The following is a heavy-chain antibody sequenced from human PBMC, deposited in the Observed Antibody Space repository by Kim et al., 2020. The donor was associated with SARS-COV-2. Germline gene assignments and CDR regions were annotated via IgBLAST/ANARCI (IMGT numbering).Heavy chain of an antibody. D-gene: IGHD2-2*02. J-gene: IGHJ5*02. CDR3: ARVAVPAAIRWFDP. Sequence: SETLSLTCTVSGGSISSGGYYWSWIRQHPGKGLEWIGYIYYSGSTYYNPSLKSRVTISVDTSKNQFSLKLSSVTAADTTVYYCARVAVPAAIRWFDPWGQGTLVTVSS. CDR1: GGSISSGGYY. CDR2: IYYSGST. V-gene: IGHV4-31*03.